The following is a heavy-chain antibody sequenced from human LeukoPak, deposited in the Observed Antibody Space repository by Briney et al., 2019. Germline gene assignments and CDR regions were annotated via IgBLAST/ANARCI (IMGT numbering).Heavy chain of an antibody. V-gene: IGHV1-2*02. CDR1: GYTFTGYY. CDR3: ARGRIAVAGTPVPDFDY. CDR2: INPNSGGT. D-gene: IGHD6-19*01. Sequence: GASVKVSCKASGYTFTGYYMHWVRQAPGQGLAWMGWINPNSGGTNYAQKFQGRVTMTRDTSISTAYMELSRLRSDDTAVYYCARGRIAVAGTPVPDFDYWGQGTLVTVSS. J-gene: IGHJ4*02.